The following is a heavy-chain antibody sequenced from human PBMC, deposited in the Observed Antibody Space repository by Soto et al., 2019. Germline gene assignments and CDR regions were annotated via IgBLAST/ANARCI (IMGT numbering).Heavy chain of an antibody. D-gene: IGHD3-10*01. V-gene: IGHV3-23*01. CDR2: FRTGGDDGTT. CDR1: GFTFSSYS. Sequence: GGSLRLSCTASGFTFSSYSMSWVRQAPGKGLEWVSGFRTGGDDGTTYYADSVKGRFTISRDNSKNTLFLQMNSLRAEDTAIYXCAKKVNSGPGSQYFDYWGQGTLVTVSS. J-gene: IGHJ4*02. CDR3: AKKVNSGPGSQYFDY.